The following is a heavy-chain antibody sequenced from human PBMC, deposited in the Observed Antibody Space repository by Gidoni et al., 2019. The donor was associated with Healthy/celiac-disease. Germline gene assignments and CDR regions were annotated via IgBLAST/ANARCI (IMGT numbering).Heavy chain of an antibody. CDR3: AKGGSGDWFLDPSKPIDY. CDR2: ISYDGSNK. CDR1: GFTFSSYG. J-gene: IGHJ4*02. V-gene: IGHV3-30*18. D-gene: IGHD2-21*02. Sequence: QVQLVESGGGVVQPGRSLSLPCAASGFTFSSYGLHWVRQATGKGLEWVAVISYDGSNKYYADSVKGRFTISRDNSKNTLYLQMNSLRAEDTAVYYCAKGGSGDWFLDPSKPIDYWGQGTLVTVSS.